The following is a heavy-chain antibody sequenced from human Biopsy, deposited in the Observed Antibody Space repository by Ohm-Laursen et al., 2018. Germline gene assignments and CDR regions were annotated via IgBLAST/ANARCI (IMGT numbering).Heavy chain of an antibody. CDR2: INVYSNKK. J-gene: IGHJ6*02. D-gene: IGHD1-14*01. CDR3: ARSPGRDRMDV. V-gene: IGHV3-48*04. Sequence: GSLRLSCTASEFTFSGYRMNWVRQAPGRGLEWVSYINVYSNKKYYADSVKGRFIVSRDNDKNSLYLQMNSLRAEDTAVYHCARSPGRDRMDVWGQGTTVTVSS. CDR1: EFTFSGYR.